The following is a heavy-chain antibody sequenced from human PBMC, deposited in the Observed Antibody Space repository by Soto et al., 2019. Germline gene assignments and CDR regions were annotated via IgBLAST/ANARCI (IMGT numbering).Heavy chain of an antibody. D-gene: IGHD6-6*01. CDR2: ISWNSGSI. V-gene: IGHV3-9*01. Sequence: GGSLRLSCAASGFTFDDYAMHWVRQAPGKGLEWVSGISWNSGSIGYADSVKGRFTISRDNAKNSLYLQMNSLRAEDTALYYCAKVSAQLVHYFYFHYMDVWGKGTTVTVSS. J-gene: IGHJ6*03. CDR3: AKVSAQLVHYFYFHYMDV. CDR1: GFTFDDYA.